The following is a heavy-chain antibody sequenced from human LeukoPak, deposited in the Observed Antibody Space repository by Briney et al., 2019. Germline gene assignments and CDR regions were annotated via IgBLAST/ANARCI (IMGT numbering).Heavy chain of an antibody. Sequence: GGSLILSCAASGFTFSSYEMNWVRQAPGKGLEWVSKISSSGSAIYYADSVKGRFTISRDNAKSTLYLRMNSLRAEDTAVYYCARGGSLGYWGQGTLVTVFS. CDR2: ISSSGSAI. J-gene: IGHJ4*02. CDR1: GFTFSSYE. D-gene: IGHD6-19*01. V-gene: IGHV3-48*03. CDR3: ARGGSLGY.